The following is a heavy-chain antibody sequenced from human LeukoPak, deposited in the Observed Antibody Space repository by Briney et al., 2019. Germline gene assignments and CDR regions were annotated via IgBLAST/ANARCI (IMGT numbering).Heavy chain of an antibody. CDR3: ARDRTGDLDY. Sequence: PGGSLRLACAASGFTFSDYEVTWVRHSAGKGLEWISYIRRDGSYIYYADCVNGRFTISRDNAKNSVYLQMNSLRVEDTGVYYCARDRTGDLDYWGQGTAVSVSS. J-gene: IGHJ4*02. CDR2: IRRDGSYI. V-gene: IGHV3-48*03. CDR1: GFTFSDYE. D-gene: IGHD3/OR15-3a*01.